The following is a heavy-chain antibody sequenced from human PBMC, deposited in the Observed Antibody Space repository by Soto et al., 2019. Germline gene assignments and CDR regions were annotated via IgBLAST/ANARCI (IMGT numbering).Heavy chain of an antibody. CDR2: INHSGGT. J-gene: IGHJ4*02. V-gene: IGHV4-34*01. Sequence: QVQLQQWGAGLLKPSETLSLTCAVYGGSFSGYYWSWIRQPPGKGLEWIGEINHSGGTNYNPSLKSRVTISVDTSNNQVSLKLRSVTAADTAVYDCARGRGSGWFDYWGQGTLVTVSS. D-gene: IGHD6-19*01. CDR3: ARGRGSGWFDY. CDR1: GGSFSGYY.